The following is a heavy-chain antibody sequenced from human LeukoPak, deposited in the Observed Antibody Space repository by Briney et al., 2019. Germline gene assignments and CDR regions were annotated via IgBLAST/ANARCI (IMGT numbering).Heavy chain of an antibody. V-gene: IGHV3-23*01. CDR1: GFTFSSYA. J-gene: IGHJ4*02. CDR3: AKDIMPGIAAAGTQEDFDY. CDR2: ISGSGGST. D-gene: IGHD6-13*01. Sequence: PGGSLRLSCAASGFTFSSYAMSWVRQAPGKGLEWVSAISGSGGSTYYADSVKGRFTISRDNSKNTLYLQMNSLRAEDTAVYYCAKDIMPGIAAAGTQEDFDYWGQGTLVTVSS.